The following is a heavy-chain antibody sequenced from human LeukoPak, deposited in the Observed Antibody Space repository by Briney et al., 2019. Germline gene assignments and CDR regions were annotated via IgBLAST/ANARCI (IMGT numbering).Heavy chain of an antibody. Sequence: KVSCKASGYTFINLAINWGRQAPGQRPEWMGIIYPGDSDTRYSPSFQGQVTISADKSISTAYLQWSSLKASDTAMYYCARLEDSSGYYGYYFDYWGQGTLVTVSS. J-gene: IGHJ4*02. V-gene: IGHV5-51*01. CDR2: IYPGDSDT. CDR1: GYTFINLA. CDR3: ARLEDSSGYYGYYFDY. D-gene: IGHD3-22*01.